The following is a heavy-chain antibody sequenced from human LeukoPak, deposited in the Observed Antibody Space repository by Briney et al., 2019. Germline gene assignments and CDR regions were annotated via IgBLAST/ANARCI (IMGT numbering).Heavy chain of an antibody. CDR1: GYTFTDYY. CDR2: MNPNRGDT. D-gene: IGHD3-3*01. Sequence: ASVKVSCKTSGYTFTDYYIHWVRQAPGQGLEWVGWMNPNRGDTGYAQKFQGRVHITRNTSISTAYMELSRLRSDDTAVYYCARGLWGDFWSGDYYYYYMDVWGEGTTVTVSS. CDR3: ARGLWGDFWSGDYYYYYMDV. V-gene: IGHV1-8*03. J-gene: IGHJ6*03.